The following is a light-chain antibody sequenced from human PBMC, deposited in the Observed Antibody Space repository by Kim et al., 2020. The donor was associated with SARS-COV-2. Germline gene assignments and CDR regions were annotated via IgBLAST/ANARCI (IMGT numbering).Light chain of an antibody. CDR1: QSISSY. Sequence: ESVGDRVTITCRASQSISSYLNWYQQKPGKAPKLLIDAASSLQSGVPSRFSGSGSGTDFTLTISSLQPEDFATYYCQQSYSTPLTFGGGTKVDIK. CDR2: AAS. CDR3: QQSYSTPLT. J-gene: IGKJ4*01. V-gene: IGKV1-39*01.